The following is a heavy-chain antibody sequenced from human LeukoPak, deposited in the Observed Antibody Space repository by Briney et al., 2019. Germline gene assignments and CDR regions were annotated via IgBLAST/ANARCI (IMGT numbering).Heavy chain of an antibody. D-gene: IGHD1-26*01. Sequence: GASVKVSCKASGYTFTSSYINWVRQAPGQRLEWMGWISAYNGRTNYAQKFQGRVTMTTDSSTSTAYMDLTSLRSDDTAVYYCARGGTYYPCIDYWGQGTLVTDSS. CDR3: ARGGTYYPCIDY. V-gene: IGHV1-18*01. J-gene: IGHJ4*02. CDR1: GYTFTSSY. CDR2: ISAYNGRT.